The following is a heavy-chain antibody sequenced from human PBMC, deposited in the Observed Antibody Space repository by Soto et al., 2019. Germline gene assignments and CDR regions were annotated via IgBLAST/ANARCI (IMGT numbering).Heavy chain of an antibody. J-gene: IGHJ4*02. Sequence: GGSLRLSCAASGFTFSSYWMHWVRQAPGKGLVWVSHINSDGSSTSYADSVKGRFTISRDNSKNTLYLQMNSLRAEDTAVYYCARGYCSGGSCYGSSVDFDYWGQGTLVTAPQ. CDR2: INSDGSST. D-gene: IGHD2-15*01. CDR3: ARGYCSGGSCYGSSVDFDY. CDR1: GFTFSSYW. V-gene: IGHV3-74*01.